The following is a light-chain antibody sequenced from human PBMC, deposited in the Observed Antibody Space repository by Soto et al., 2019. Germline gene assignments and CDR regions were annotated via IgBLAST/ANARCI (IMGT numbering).Light chain of an antibody. Sequence: QSVLTQPASVSGSPGQSITISCTGTSSDVGNYKYVSWYQQHPGKAPKLMIYEVSNRPSGVSKRFSGSKSGNTASLTISGLQAEDETDYYCFSYTSSGTYVFGTGTKVTVL. V-gene: IGLV2-14*01. CDR2: EVS. CDR1: SSDVGNYKY. J-gene: IGLJ1*01. CDR3: FSYTSSGTYV.